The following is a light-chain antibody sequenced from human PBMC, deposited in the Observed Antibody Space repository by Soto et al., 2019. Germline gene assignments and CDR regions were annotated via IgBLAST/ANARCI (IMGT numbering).Light chain of an antibody. Sequence: EIVMTQSPATLSVSPGERATLSCRASQSVSNNFAWYQQKPGQAPRLLIYGASARATGIPARFSGSWSGTECTLTISSVQYEDFAVYYCQQYNNWPLTFGGGTKVEIK. CDR1: QSVSNN. CDR2: GAS. J-gene: IGKJ4*01. V-gene: IGKV3-15*01. CDR3: QQYNNWPLT.